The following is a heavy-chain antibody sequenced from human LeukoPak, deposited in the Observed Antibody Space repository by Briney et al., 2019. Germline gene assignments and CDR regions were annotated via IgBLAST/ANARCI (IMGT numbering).Heavy chain of an antibody. J-gene: IGHJ3*02. V-gene: IGHV3-30*18. D-gene: IGHD5-18*01. CDR1: GFTFSSYG. CDR3: AKDLRGYSYGDAFDI. Sequence: GGSLRLSCAASGFTFSSYGMHWVRQAPGKGLEWVAVISYDGSNKYYADSVKGRFTISRDNSKNTLYLQMNSLRAEDTAVYYCAKDLRGYSYGDAFDIWGQGTMVTVSS. CDR2: ISYDGSNK.